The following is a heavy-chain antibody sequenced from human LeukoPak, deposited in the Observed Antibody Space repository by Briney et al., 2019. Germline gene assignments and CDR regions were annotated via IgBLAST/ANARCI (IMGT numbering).Heavy chain of an antibody. CDR1: GFSFRAYA. D-gene: IGHD3-10*01. Sequence: GGSLRLSCAASGFSFRAYAMSWVRQAPGKGLEWVSGISGSGSRTDYADSVKGRFTISRDNSKNTLYLQMNSLRAEDTAVYYCARWQGFGESPGYYMDVWGKGTTVTVSS. CDR2: ISGSGSRT. J-gene: IGHJ6*03. CDR3: ARWQGFGESPGYYMDV. V-gene: IGHV3-23*01.